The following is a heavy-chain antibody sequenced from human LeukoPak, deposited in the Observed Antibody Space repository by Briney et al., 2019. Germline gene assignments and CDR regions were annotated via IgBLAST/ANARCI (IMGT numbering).Heavy chain of an antibody. V-gene: IGHV1-2*06. D-gene: IGHD3-16*02. J-gene: IGHJ4*02. CDR1: GYTFTGYY. CDR2: INPNNGAT. CDR3: ARDRSRNYPFDY. Sequence: ASVKVSCKASGYTFTGYYMHWVRQAPGQGLEWMGRINPNNGATNYAQKLQGRVTITGDTSTSTVYMELSSLRSEDTAVYYCARDRSRNYPFDYWGQGTLVTVSS.